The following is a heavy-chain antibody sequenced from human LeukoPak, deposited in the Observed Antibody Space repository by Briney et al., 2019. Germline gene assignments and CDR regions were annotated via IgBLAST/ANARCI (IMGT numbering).Heavy chain of an antibody. V-gene: IGHV3-74*01. Sequence: GGSLRLSCAASGFTFTSYWMHWVRQAPGQGLVWVSRISTEGSSTIYADSVKGRFTISRDNAKNTLYLQMNSLRAEDTAVYYCARDSYNIVDYWGQGTLVTVSS. CDR3: ARDSYNIVDY. CDR2: ISTEGSST. J-gene: IGHJ4*02. D-gene: IGHD5-24*01. CDR1: GFTFTSYW.